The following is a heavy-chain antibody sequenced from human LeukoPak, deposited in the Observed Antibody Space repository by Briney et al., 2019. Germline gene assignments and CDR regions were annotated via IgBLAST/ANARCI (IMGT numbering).Heavy chain of an antibody. V-gene: IGHV3-23*01. Sequence: QPGGSLRLSCAASGFTFSSHAMSWVRQAPGKGLEWVSSISGSGDNRNYADSVKGRFTISRDNSKSTLYLEMNSLRAEDTAIYYCAKNPLVSGTIYFDSWGQGTLLTVSS. CDR3: AKNPLVSGTIYFDS. CDR2: ISGSGDNR. D-gene: IGHD6-19*01. J-gene: IGHJ4*02. CDR1: GFTFSSHA.